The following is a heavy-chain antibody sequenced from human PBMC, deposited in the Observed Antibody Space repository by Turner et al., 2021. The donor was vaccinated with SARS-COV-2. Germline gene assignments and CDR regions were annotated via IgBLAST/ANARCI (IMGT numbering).Heavy chain of an antibody. Sequence: QLQLQESGPGLVKPWETLSLTGFVAGDSISSTPHDWGGIRHPTGQALQWIAHVHCSGNTDYNPSVKSGRTLSMDKTKNHLYLKLTFVTAADTADYYCAIHVFRDHHDASGYYYVEENWFDLWGQGTLVTVSA. CDR1: GDSISSTPHD. CDR2: VHCSGNT. D-gene: IGHD3-3*01. CDR3: AIHVFRDHHDASGYYYVEENWFDL. J-gene: IGHJ5*02. V-gene: IGHV4-39*01.